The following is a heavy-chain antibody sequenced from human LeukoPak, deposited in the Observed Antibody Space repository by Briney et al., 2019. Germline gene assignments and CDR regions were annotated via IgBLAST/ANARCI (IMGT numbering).Heavy chain of an antibody. J-gene: IGHJ5*02. CDR2: INHSGST. D-gene: IGHD2-2*03. CDR1: GGSFSGYY. V-gene: IGHV4-34*01. Sequence: PSETLSLTCAVYGGSFSGYYWSWIRQPPGKGLEWIGEINHSGSTNYNPSLKSRVTISVDTSKNQFSLKLSSVTAADTAVYYCARGVGWINRANWFDPWGQGTLVTVSS. CDR3: ARGVGWINRANWFDP.